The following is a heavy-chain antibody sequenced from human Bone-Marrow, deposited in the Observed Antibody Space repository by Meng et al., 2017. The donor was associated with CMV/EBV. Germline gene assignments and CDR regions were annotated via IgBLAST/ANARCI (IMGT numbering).Heavy chain of an antibody. CDR3: TTPGRFYQWFDY. CDR1: GFTFSNAW. D-gene: IGHD2-8*01. Sequence: GESLKISCAASGFTFSNAWMSWVRQAPGKGLEWVGRIKSKTDGGTTDYAAPVKGRFTISRDDSKNTLYLQMNSLKTEDTAVYYCTTPGRFYQWFDYWGQGTLVTVSS. V-gene: IGHV3-15*01. CDR2: IKSKTDGGTT. J-gene: IGHJ4*02.